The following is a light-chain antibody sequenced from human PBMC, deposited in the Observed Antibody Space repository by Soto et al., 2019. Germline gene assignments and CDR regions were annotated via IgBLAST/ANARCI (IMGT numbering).Light chain of an antibody. CDR3: VLYMGSGIWV. CDR1: SGSVSPSHY. Sequence: QAVVTQEPSFSVSPGGTVTLTCDLSSGSVSPSHYPSWYQQTPGQAPRTLIYSTNTRSSGVPDRFSGSILGNKAALTITGAQADDESDYYCVLYMGSGIWVFGGGTEVTVL. J-gene: IGLJ3*02. V-gene: IGLV8-61*01. CDR2: STN.